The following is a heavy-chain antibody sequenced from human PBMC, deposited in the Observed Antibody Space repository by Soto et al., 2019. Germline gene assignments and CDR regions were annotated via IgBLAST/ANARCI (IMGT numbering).Heavy chain of an antibody. D-gene: IGHD3-3*01. CDR1: GFTFSSYG. Sequence: QVQLVESGGGVVQPGRSLRLSCAASGFTFSSYGMHWVRQAPGKGLEWVAVISYDGSNKYYADSVKGRFTISRDNSKNTLYLQMNILRAEDTAVYYCAKVPISTYYDFWSGYGLDGMDVWGQGTTVTVSS. V-gene: IGHV3-30*18. J-gene: IGHJ6*02. CDR3: AKVPISTYYDFWSGYGLDGMDV. CDR2: ISYDGSNK.